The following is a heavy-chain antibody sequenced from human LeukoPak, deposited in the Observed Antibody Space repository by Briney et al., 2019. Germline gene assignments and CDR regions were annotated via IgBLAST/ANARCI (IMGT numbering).Heavy chain of an antibody. Sequence: GESLKISCKGSGYSFTSYWIGWVRQMPGKGLEWMGIIYPGDSDTRYSPSFQGQVTIAADKSISTAYLQWSSLKASDTAMYYCARSMDYGDSGDWFDPWGQGTLVTVSS. CDR3: ARSMDYGDSGDWFDP. CDR2: IYPGDSDT. D-gene: IGHD4-17*01. CDR1: GYSFTSYW. J-gene: IGHJ5*02. V-gene: IGHV5-51*01.